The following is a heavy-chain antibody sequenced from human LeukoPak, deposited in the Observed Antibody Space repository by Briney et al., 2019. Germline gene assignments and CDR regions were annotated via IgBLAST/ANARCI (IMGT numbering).Heavy chain of an antibody. CDR1: GFTLSSFG. J-gene: IGHJ4*02. D-gene: IGHD3-9*01. CDR2: ISGSSGST. Sequence: PGGSLRLSCAASGFTLSSFGMSWVRQAPGKGLEWVSAISGSSGSTYYADAVKGRFTVSRDISKNTVFLQMNRLRADDTAMYHCAKDRFYDILTGYPDYWGQGTQVTVAS. CDR3: AKDRFYDILTGYPDY. V-gene: IGHV3-23*01.